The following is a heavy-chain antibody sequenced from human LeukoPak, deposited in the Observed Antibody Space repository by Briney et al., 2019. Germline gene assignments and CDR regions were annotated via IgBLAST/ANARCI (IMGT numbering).Heavy chain of an antibody. CDR2: IYYSGST. Sequence: PSETLSLTCTVSGGSVSSYYWSWIRQPPGKGLEWIGYIYYSGSTNYSPSLKSRVTISVDTSKNQFSLKLSSVTAADTAVYYCARHSIAAAGTHYFDYWGQGTLVTVSS. CDR1: GGSVSSYY. V-gene: IGHV4-59*08. D-gene: IGHD6-13*01. J-gene: IGHJ4*02. CDR3: ARHSIAAAGTHYFDY.